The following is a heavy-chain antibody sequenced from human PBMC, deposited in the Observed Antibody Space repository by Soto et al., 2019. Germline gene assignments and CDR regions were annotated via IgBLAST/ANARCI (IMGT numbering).Heavy chain of an antibody. V-gene: IGHV4-59*08. CDR3: ARRTRYFVWRYYYYGMDV. CDR1: GGSISSYY. CDR2: IYYSGST. Sequence: SETLSLTCTVSGGSISSYYWSWIRQPPGKGLEWIGYIYYSGSTNYNPSLKSRVTISVDTSKNQFSLKLSSVTAADTAVYYCARRTRYFVWRYYYYGMDVWGQGTTVTVSS. J-gene: IGHJ6*02. D-gene: IGHD3-9*01.